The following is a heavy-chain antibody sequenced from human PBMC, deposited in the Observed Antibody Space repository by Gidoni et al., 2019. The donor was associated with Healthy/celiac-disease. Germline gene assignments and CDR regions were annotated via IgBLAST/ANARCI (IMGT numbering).Heavy chain of an antibody. D-gene: IGHD2-15*01. CDR1: GGSISSYY. CDR2: IYYRGST. CDR3: AGASGAPPRYCSGGSCYSIWFDP. V-gene: IGHV4-59*01. J-gene: IGHJ5*02. Sequence: QVQLQESRPGLVKPSETLSLTCAASGGSISSYYWTWIRQHPGKGLEWIGYIYYRGSTSYNPSSKSRVTISVDTSKNQFSMKLSSVTAADTAVYYCAGASGAPPRYCSGGSCYSIWFDPWGQGTLVTVSS.